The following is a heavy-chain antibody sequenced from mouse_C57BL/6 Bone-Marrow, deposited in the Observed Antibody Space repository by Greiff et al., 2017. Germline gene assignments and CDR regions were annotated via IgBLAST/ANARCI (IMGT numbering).Heavy chain of an antibody. V-gene: IGHV1-69*01. Sequence: QVQLQQPGAELVMPGASVKLSCKASGYTFTSYWMHWVKQRPGQGLEWIGEIDPSDSYTNYNQKFKGKSTLTVDKSSSTAYMQLSSLTSEDSAVYYCARYYGSSWDYAMDYWGKGTSVTVSS. CDR1: GYTFTSYW. J-gene: IGHJ4*01. D-gene: IGHD1-1*01. CDR3: ARYYGSSWDYAMDY. CDR2: IDPSDSYT.